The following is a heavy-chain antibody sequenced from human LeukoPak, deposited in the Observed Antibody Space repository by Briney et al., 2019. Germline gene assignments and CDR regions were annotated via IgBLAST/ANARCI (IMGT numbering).Heavy chain of an antibody. CDR2: IYYSGST. CDR1: GDSISSYY. V-gene: IGHV4-59*08. Sequence: SETLSLTCTVSGDSISSYYWSWIRQPPGKRLEWIGYIYYSGSTNYNPSLKSRVTISVDTSNNQFSLKLSSVTAADTAVYYCARHRANWGSLYYFDYWGQGTLVTVSS. CDR3: ARHRANWGSLYYFDY. D-gene: IGHD7-27*01. J-gene: IGHJ4*02.